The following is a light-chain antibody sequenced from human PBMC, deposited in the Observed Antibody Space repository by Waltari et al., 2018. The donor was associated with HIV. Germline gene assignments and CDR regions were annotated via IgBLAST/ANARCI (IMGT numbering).Light chain of an antibody. CDR3: SSYAGSSNLRG. V-gene: IGLV2-8*01. CDR2: EVT. J-gene: IGLJ2*01. CDR1: SSDVGGYNY. Sequence: QSALTQPPSASGSPGQSVTISCTGTSSDVGGYNYVSWYQQHPGKAPKLMIYEVTKRPSGVPDRFSGSKSGNTASLTVSGLQAEDEADYYCSSYAGSSNLRGFGGGTKLTVL.